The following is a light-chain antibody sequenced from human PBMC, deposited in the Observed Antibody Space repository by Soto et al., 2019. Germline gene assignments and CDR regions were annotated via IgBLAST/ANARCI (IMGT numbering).Light chain of an antibody. V-gene: IGKV1-9*01. J-gene: IGKJ4*01. CDR1: EGINSH. Sequence: IQVTQSPSSLSASVGDRVTITCRASEGINSHLAWYQQKPGKAPKVLIHSASTLESGVPSRFSGSGYGTDFTLTISSLQPEDFVTYYCQQFKSLPITFGGGTRVEIK. CDR3: QQFKSLPIT. CDR2: SAS.